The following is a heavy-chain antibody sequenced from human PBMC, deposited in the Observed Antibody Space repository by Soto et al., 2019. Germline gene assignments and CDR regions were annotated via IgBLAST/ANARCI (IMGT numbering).Heavy chain of an antibody. V-gene: IGHV3-48*02. CDR1: GFTFSSNS. CDR3: ARVIWSSHLTSEL. Sequence: EVQVVESGGGLVQPGGSLRLSCAASGFTFSSNSMNWVRQAPGKGLEWISYISSSSSTIYADSVKGRFTISSDNAKNSLYLQMNSLRDEDPAVYYCARVIWSSHLTSELWGKGTLVTVSS. CDR2: ISSSSSTI. D-gene: IGHD3-3*01. J-gene: IGHJ4*02.